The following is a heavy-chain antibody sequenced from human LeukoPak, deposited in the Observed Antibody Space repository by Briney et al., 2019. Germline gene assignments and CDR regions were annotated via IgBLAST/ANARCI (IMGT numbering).Heavy chain of an antibody. D-gene: IGHD3-16*01. Sequence: GGSLRLSCEASGFTLSTYWMNWVRQVPGKGLEWVANINPDGSAKRYVDSVKGRFTIARDNADNALSLQMNSLRAEDTAVYYCASWGAGGNSWGQGTLVTVSS. CDR3: ASWGAGGNS. CDR1: GFTLSTYW. CDR2: INPDGSAK. V-gene: IGHV3-7*01. J-gene: IGHJ4*02.